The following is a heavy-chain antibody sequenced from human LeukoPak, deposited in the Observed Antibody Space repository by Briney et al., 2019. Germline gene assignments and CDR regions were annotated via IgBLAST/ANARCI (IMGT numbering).Heavy chain of an antibody. CDR3: AREKFGGYFDY. CDR2: ISPSDGNR. J-gene: IGHJ4*02. V-gene: IGHV1-46*01. CDR1: GYIFTNYF. Sequence: GASVKVSCKASGYIFTNYFIHWVRQAPGQGLEWITIISPSDGNRVYGPKFQDRVTVTSDTSTSTVYMELSSLRSEDTAVYYCAREKFGGYFDYWGQGTLVTVSS. D-gene: IGHD2-15*01.